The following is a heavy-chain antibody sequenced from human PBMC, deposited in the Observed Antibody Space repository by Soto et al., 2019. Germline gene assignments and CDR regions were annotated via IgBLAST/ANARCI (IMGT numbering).Heavy chain of an antibody. CDR2: MNPNSGNP. Sequence: QVQLVQSGAEVKKPGASVKVSCKASGYTFTSYDINWVRQATGQGLEWMGWMNPNSGNPGYAQKFQGRVTMTRNTSISTAYMELSSLRSEDPAVYYCASRPPWLYGMDGWGQGTTVTVSS. J-gene: IGHJ6*02. CDR1: GYTFTSYD. CDR3: ASRPPWLYGMDG. V-gene: IGHV1-8*01. D-gene: IGHD6-19*01.